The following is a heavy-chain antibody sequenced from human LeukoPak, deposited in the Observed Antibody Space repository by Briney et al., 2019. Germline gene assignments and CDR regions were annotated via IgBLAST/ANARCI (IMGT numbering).Heavy chain of an antibody. Sequence: SQTLSLTCAISGDGVSSKNAAWNWIRQSPPRGLEWLGRTYYMYKWNNDYAVSVKSRITVNPATSKNQFSLQLNSVTPEDTAVYYCARYSDLGVPDYWGQGTLATVSS. CDR1: GDGVSSKNAA. CDR3: ARYSDLGVPDY. CDR2: TYYMYKWNN. D-gene: IGHD2-21*01. J-gene: IGHJ4*02. V-gene: IGHV6-1*01.